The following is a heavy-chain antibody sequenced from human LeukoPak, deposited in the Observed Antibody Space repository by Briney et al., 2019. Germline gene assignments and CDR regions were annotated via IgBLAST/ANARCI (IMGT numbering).Heavy chain of an antibody. J-gene: IGHJ1*01. CDR3: ARGPRPGIAAAGWGEKYFQH. CDR2: INHSGST. V-gene: IGHV4-34*01. D-gene: IGHD6-13*01. Sequence: SETLSLTCAVYGGSFSGYYWSWIRQPPGKGLEWIGEINHSGSTNYNPSLKSRVTISVDTSKNQFSLKLSSVTAADTAVYYCARGPRPGIAAAGWGEKYFQHWGQGTLVTVSS. CDR1: GGSFSGYY.